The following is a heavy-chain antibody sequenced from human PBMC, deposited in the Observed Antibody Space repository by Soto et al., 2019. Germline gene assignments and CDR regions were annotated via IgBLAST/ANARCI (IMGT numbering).Heavy chain of an antibody. CDR3: ARHRGVTAAMGVGY. CDR2: IYYSGST. Sequence: QLQLQESGPGLVKPSETLSLTCTVSGGSISSSSYYWGWIRQPPGKGLEWIGSIYYSGSTYYNPSLKSRVTISVDSSKNQFTLKLSSVTAADTAEYYCARHRGVTAAMGVGYWGQGTLVTVSS. V-gene: IGHV4-39*01. CDR1: GGSISSSSYY. D-gene: IGHD2-2*01. J-gene: IGHJ4*02.